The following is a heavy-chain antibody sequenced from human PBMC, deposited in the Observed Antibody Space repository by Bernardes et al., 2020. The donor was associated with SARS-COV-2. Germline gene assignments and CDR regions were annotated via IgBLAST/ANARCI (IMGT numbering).Heavy chain of an antibody. CDR3: ARHDNVALSNGRYYWYGLDV. D-gene: IGHD1-26*01. V-gene: IGHV5-51*01. Sequence: GESLKISCKGSGYSFTSYWIGWVRQMPGKGLEWMGIIYPGDSDTTYSPSFQGQVTISADKSISTAYPQWSSLKASDTAMYYCARHDNVALSNGRYYWYGLDVWGQGTTVTVSS. CDR1: GYSFTSYW. J-gene: IGHJ6*02. CDR2: IYPGDSDT.